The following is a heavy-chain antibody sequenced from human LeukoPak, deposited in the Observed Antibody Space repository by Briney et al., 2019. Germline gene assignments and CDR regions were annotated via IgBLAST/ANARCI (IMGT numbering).Heavy chain of an antibody. J-gene: IGHJ5*02. CDR3: TLHDKFRPRLHCSGGSCYGGWFDP. V-gene: IGHV3-15*01. CDR1: GFTFSSYA. Sequence: PGGSLRLSCAASGFTFSSYAMHWVRQAPGKGLEWVGRIKSKTDGGTTDYAAPVKGRFTISRDDSKNTLYLQMNSLKTEDTAVYYCTLHDKFRPRLHCSGGSCYGGWFDPWGQGTLVTVSS. CDR2: IKSKTDGGTT. D-gene: IGHD2-15*01.